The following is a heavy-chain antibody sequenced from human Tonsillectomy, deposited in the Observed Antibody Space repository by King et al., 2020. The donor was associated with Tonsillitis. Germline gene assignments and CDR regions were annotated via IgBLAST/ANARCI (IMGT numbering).Heavy chain of an antibody. J-gene: IGHJ6*02. D-gene: IGHD6-6*01. V-gene: IGHV3-9*01. CDR2: ISWNSGSI. CDR1: GFTFDDYT. CDR3: AKAPITYSNSIGYGMDV. Sequence: VQLVQSGGGLVQPGRSLRLSCAASGFTFDDYTMHWVRQAPGKGLEWVSGISWNSGSIGYADSVKGRFTISRDNAKNSLYLQMKSLRAEDTALYYCAKAPITYSNSIGYGMDVWGQGTTVTVSS.